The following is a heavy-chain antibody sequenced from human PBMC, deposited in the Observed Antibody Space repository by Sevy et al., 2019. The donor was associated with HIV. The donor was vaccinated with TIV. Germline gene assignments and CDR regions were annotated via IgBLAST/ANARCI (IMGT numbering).Heavy chain of an antibody. D-gene: IGHD3-9*01. Sequence: GGSLRLSCTASGFKFDDYAMHWARQPPGKGLEWVSGITWDGGRTGYADSVKGRFIISRDNTKSTLYLQMNSLRAEDTALYYCAKDRRRGDILTGYLNYWGQGILVTVSS. CDR3: AKDRRRGDILTGYLNY. CDR1: GFKFDDYA. CDR2: ITWDGGRT. J-gene: IGHJ4*02. V-gene: IGHV3-9*01.